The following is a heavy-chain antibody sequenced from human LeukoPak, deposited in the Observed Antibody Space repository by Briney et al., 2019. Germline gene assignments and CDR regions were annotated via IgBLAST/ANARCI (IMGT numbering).Heavy chain of an antibody. D-gene: IGHD6-13*01. V-gene: IGHV3-48*03. CDR3: ARKIAAAGRHYFDY. J-gene: IGHJ4*02. CDR2: ISSSGSSI. CDR1: GFTFSSYA. Sequence: GGSLRLSCAASGFTFSSYAMNWVRQAPGKGLEWVSYISSSGSSISDADSVKGRFTISRDNAKDSLYLQMTSLRAGDTAIYYCARKIAAAGRHYFDYWGQGTLVTVSS.